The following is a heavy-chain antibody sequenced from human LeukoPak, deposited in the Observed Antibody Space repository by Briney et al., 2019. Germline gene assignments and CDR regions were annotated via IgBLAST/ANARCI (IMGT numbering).Heavy chain of an antibody. V-gene: IGHV3-30*18. J-gene: IGHJ4*02. Sequence: PGGSLRLSCAASGFTFSSYGMHRVRQAPGKGLEWVAVISYDGSNKYYADSVKGRFTISRDNSKNTLYLQMNSLRAEDTAVYYCAKLAYGSGSYLDYWGQGTLVTVSS. CDR3: AKLAYGSGSYLDY. CDR2: ISYDGSNK. CDR1: GFTFSSYG. D-gene: IGHD3-10*01.